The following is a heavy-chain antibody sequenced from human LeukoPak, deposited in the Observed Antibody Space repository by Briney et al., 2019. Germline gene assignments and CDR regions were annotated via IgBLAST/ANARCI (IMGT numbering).Heavy chain of an antibody. J-gene: IGHJ3*02. CDR3: ARDFVGYCSGGNYYHLAFDI. CDR2: INWNGGIT. V-gene: IGHV3-20*04. D-gene: IGHD2-15*01. Sequence: GGSLRLSCAASGFSFDDYGMTWVRQAPGKGLEWVSGINWNGGITGYAVSVKGRFTISRDNAKNSLYLQMNSLRAEDTALYYCARDFVGYCSGGNYYHLAFDIWGQGTMVTVSS. CDR1: GFSFDDYG.